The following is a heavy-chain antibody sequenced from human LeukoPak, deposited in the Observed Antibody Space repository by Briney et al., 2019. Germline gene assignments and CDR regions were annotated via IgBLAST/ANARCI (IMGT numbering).Heavy chain of an antibody. Sequence: PSEILSLTCAAAGHSISSGSYWGWIRPPPGKGLEWIGSIYHSGSTYYNPSLKSRVTISVDTSKNQFSLKLNSVTAADTAVYYCARHPGPDYWGQGTLVTVSS. J-gene: IGHJ4*02. CDR2: IYHSGST. CDR3: ARHPGPDY. V-gene: IGHV4-38-2*01. CDR1: GHSISSGSY.